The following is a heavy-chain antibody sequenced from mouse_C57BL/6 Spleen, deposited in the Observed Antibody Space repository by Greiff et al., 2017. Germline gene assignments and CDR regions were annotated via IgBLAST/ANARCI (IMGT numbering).Heavy chain of an antibody. D-gene: IGHD2-2*01. V-gene: IGHV1-62-2*01. CDR2: FYPGSGSI. CDR1: GYTFTEYT. Sequence: QVQLQQSGAELVKPGASVKLSCKASGYTFTEYTIHWVKQRSGQGLEWIGWFYPGSGSIKYNEKFKDKATLTADKSSSAAYMELSSLTSEDSAVYFGARREDAPSTIVTRGYFDYWGQGTTLTVSS. CDR3: ARREDAPSTIVTRGYFDY. J-gene: IGHJ2*01.